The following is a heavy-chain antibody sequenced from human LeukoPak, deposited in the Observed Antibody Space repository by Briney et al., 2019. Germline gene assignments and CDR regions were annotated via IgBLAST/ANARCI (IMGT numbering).Heavy chain of an antibody. D-gene: IGHD2/OR15-2a*01. Sequence: GGSLRLSCAASGNYWMHWVRQVPGKGLVWVSHINSDGSWTSYADSAKGRFTISKDNAKNTVYLQMNSLRAEDTAVYYCVSFYETYWGRGTLVTVSS. CDR1: GNYW. CDR3: VSFYETY. CDR2: INSDGSWT. J-gene: IGHJ4*02. V-gene: IGHV3-74*01.